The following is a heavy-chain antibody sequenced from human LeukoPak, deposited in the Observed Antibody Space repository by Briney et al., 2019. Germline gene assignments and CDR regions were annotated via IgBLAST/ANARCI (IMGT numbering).Heavy chain of an antibody. CDR3: ARYPTYYDYVWGSNDW. D-gene: IGHD3-16*01. CDR2: ISYDGSNK. V-gene: IGHV3-30*03. CDR1: GFTFSSYG. Sequence: PGRSLRDSCAASGFTFSSYGMHWVRQAPDKGLEWVAVISYDGSNKYYADSVKGRFTISRDNSKNTLYLQMNSLRAEDTAVYYCARYPTYYDYVWGSNDWWGQASLVTVSS. J-gene: IGHJ4*02.